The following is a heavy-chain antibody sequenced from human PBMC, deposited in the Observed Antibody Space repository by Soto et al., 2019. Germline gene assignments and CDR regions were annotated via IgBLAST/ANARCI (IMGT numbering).Heavy chain of an antibody. V-gene: IGHV3-21*01. D-gene: IGHD2-21*01. Sequence: GGSLRLSCAASGFTFSRYIMHWVRQAPGQGLEWIATISSTGTNIYYADSVRGRITISRDNPKNSLSLQMDSLRREDTAVYYCTRGIASSSLVTFDVWGQGTMVTVSS. CDR3: TRGIASSSLVTFDV. J-gene: IGHJ3*01. CDR2: ISSTGTNI. CDR1: GFTFSRYI.